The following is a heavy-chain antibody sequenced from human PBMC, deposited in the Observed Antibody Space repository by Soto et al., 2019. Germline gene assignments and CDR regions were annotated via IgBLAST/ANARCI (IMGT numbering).Heavy chain of an antibody. J-gene: IGHJ6*02. V-gene: IGHV4-39*01. D-gene: IGHD4-17*01. CDR2: IYYSGST. Sequence: SETLSLTCTVSGGSISSSSYYWGWIRQPPGKGLEWIGSIYYSGSTYYNPSLKSRVTISVDTSKNQFSLKLSSVTAADTAVYYCARTTVTIHYYGMDVWGQGTTVTVSS. CDR1: GGSISSSSYY. CDR3: ARTTVTIHYYGMDV.